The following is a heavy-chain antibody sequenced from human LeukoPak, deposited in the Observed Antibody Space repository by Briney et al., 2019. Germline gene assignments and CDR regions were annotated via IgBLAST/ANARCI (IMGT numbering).Heavy chain of an antibody. V-gene: IGHV3-23*01. CDR3: AKDNVYVYFDY. CDR2: ISGSGGST. CDR1: GFTFNNYA. J-gene: IGHJ4*02. D-gene: IGHD1-14*01. Sequence: GGSLRLSCVASGFTFNNYAMSWVRQAPGKGLEWVSAISGSGGSTYYADSVKGRFTISRDNSKNTLYLQMNSLRAEDTAVYYCAKDNVYVYFDYWGQGTLVTVSS.